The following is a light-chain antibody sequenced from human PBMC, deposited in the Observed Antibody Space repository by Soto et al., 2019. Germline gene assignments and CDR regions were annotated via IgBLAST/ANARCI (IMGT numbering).Light chain of an antibody. CDR3: SSYTRSSSVI. V-gene: IGLV2-14*03. J-gene: IGLJ2*01. Sequence: QSVLTQPASVSGSPGQSIAISCTGTSSDIGAYAYVSWYQQHPGKIPKLIVFDVNYRPSGVSSRFSGSKSGNTASLTISGLHAEDEADYYCSSYTRSSSVIFGGGTKVTVL. CDR1: SSDIGAYAY. CDR2: DVN.